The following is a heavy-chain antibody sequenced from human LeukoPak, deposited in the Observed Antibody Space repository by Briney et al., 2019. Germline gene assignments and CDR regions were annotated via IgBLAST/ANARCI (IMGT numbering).Heavy chain of an antibody. CDR3: ASGGNTLLDY. J-gene: IGHJ4*02. D-gene: IGHD3-16*01. CDR1: GYTFTSYG. V-gene: IGHV1-18*03. CDR2: ISDYNGNI. Sequence: ASVKVSFKASGYTFTSYGISWVRQAPGQGLEWMGWISDYNGNINYAQKLQGRVTMTTDTSTSTAYMALRSLRSDDMAVYYCASGGNTLLDYWGQGTLVTVSS.